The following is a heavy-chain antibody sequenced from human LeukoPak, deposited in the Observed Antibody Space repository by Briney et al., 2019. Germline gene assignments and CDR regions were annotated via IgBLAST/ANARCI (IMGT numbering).Heavy chain of an antibody. J-gene: IGHJ4*02. V-gene: IGHV3-30*03. Sequence: SGGSLRLSCAASGFTFSNAWMSWVRQAPGKGLEWVAIISYDGSNKYYADSVKGRFTISRDNAKNSLYLQMNSLRAEDTAVYYCARDRDTTYYYDSRRYYFDYWGQGTLVTVSS. CDR2: ISYDGSNK. CDR1: GFTFSNAW. CDR3: ARDRDTTYYYDSRRYYFDY. D-gene: IGHD3-22*01.